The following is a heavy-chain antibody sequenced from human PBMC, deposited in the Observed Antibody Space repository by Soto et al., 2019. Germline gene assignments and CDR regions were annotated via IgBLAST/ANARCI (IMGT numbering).Heavy chain of an antibody. CDR3: ARDGDPGYSFWSGPLGGGRFDP. J-gene: IGHJ5*02. Sequence: QVQLVQSGAEVKEPGSSVNVSCKTSGATFGNTAVTWVRQAPGQGLEWIGGIVPLFGTANYAQKFRGRVTITADESTSTASMELTSPTTDDTAVYYCARDGDPGYSFWSGPLGGGRFDPWGQGTLVTVSS. D-gene: IGHD3-3*01. V-gene: IGHV1-69*12. CDR1: GATFGNTA. CDR2: IVPLFGTA.